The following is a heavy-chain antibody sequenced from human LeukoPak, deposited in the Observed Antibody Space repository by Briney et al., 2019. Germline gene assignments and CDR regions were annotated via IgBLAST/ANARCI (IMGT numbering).Heavy chain of an antibody. CDR2: IDPSDSYT. CDR3: ASGVMVRGELLYYYGMDV. D-gene: IGHD3-10*01. J-gene: IGHJ6*02. Sequence: GESLKISRKDSGYSFTSYWISWVRQMPGKGLEWMGRIDPSDSYTNYSPSFQGHVTISADKSISTAYPQWSSLKASGTAMYYCASGVMVRGELLYYYGMDVWGQGTTVTVSS. V-gene: IGHV5-10-1*01. CDR1: GYSFTSYW.